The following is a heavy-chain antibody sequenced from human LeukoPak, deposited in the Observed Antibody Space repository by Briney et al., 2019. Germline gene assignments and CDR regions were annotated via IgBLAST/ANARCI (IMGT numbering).Heavy chain of an antibody. CDR1: GYSFTSYW. V-gene: IGHV5-51*01. CDR2: IYPGDSDT. CDR3: ARPTRWELRGWDY. D-gene: IGHD1-26*01. J-gene: IGHJ4*02. Sequence: GESLKISCKGSGYSFTSYWIGWVRQMPGKGLEWLGIIYPGDSDTRYSPSFQGQVTISADKSISTAYLQWSSLKASDTAMYYCARPTRWELRGWDYWGQGTLVTVSS.